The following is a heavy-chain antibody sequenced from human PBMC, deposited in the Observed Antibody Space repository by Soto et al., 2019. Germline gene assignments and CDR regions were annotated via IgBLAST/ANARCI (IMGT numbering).Heavy chain of an antibody. J-gene: IGHJ6*02. Sequence: QVTLKESGPVLMKPTETLTLTCTVSGFSLSDNTMGVSWIRQPPGKALEWLAHIFLDDEKTYSTSLKSRLTISKDTSKSQVVLTMTNMDPVDTATYYCARLELPTLYYGMDVWGQGTTVTVSS. CDR1: GFSLSDNTMG. CDR2: IFLDDEK. D-gene: IGHD3-10*01. V-gene: IGHV2-26*01. CDR3: ARLELPTLYYGMDV.